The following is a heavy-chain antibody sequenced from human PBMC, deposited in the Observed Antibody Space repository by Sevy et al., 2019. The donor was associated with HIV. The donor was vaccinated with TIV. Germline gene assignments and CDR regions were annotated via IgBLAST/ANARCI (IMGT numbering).Heavy chain of an antibody. Sequence: GGSLRLSCAASGFTFSNYWMTWVRQAPGKGLEWVANIKHDGSEKFYVDSVKGRFTISRDNAKNSLYPQMNSLRIEDTAVYYCASGDDYVWGSYRLIPTDYWGQRTLVTVSS. V-gene: IGHV3-7*01. CDR1: GFTFSNYW. D-gene: IGHD3-16*02. J-gene: IGHJ4*02. CDR3: ASGDDYVWGSYRLIPTDY. CDR2: IKHDGSEK.